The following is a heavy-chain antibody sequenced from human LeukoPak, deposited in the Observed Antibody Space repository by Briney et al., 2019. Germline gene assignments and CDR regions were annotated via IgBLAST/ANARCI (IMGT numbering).Heavy chain of an antibody. CDR2: IIPIFGTA. D-gene: IGHD6-19*01. CDR3: ARDRDSSGWWTGAFDI. J-gene: IGHJ3*02. CDR1: GGTFSIYA. Sequence: SVTVSFTASGGTFSIYAISWVRQAPGQGLEWMGGIIPIFGTANYAQKFQGRVTITADESTSTAYMELSSLRSEDTAVYYCARDRDSSGWWTGAFDIWGQGTMVTVSS. V-gene: IGHV1-69*13.